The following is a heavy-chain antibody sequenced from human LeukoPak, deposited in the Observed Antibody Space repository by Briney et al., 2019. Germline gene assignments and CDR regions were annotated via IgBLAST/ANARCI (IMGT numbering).Heavy chain of an antibody. J-gene: IGHJ4*02. CDR2: ISNDETNT. Sequence: GGSLRLSCAASGFTFSRDGMHWVRQAPGKGLEWVAVISNDETNTYYTDSVKGRFTISRDNSKNIVYLQMNSLRVEDTAVYYCAKEGQRGSYGVYDDYQWGQGTLVTVSS. CDR1: GFTFSRDG. D-gene: IGHD5/OR15-5a*01. V-gene: IGHV3-30*18. CDR3: AKEGQRGSYGVYDDYQ.